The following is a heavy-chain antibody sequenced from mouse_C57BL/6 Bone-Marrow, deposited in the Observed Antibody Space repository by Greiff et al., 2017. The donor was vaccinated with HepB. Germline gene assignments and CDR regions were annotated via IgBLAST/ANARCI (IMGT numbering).Heavy chain of an antibody. CDR1: GYSFTDYN. Sequence: VQLQQSGPELVKPGASVKISCKASGYSFTDYNMNWVKQSHGKSLEWIGVINPNYGTTSYNQKFKGKATLTVDQSSSTAYMQLNSLTSEDSAVYYCARREVCDYDWYFDVWGTGTTVTVSS. D-gene: IGHD2-4*01. V-gene: IGHV1-39*01. CDR3: ARREVCDYDWYFDV. CDR2: INPNYGTT. J-gene: IGHJ1*03.